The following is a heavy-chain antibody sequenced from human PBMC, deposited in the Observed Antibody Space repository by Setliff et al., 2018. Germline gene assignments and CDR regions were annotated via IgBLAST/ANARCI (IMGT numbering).Heavy chain of an antibody. CDR2: VTHRGTT. J-gene: IGHJ6*03. CDR1: GYSISSGYY. V-gene: IGHV4-38-2*01. Sequence: PSETLSLTCAVSGYSISSGYYWAWIRQPPGKGLEWVGEVTHRGTTTYSPSLKSRVTISVDTSKKQFSLKLISVTAADTAVYYCARQPRLADFSVRAYYYMDVWGQGTTVTVSS. CDR3: ARQPRLADFSVRAYYYMDV. D-gene: IGHD3-16*01.